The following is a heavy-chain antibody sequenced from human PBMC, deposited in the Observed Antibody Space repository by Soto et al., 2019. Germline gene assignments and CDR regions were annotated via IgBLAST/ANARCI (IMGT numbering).Heavy chain of an antibody. D-gene: IGHD3-10*01. V-gene: IGHV1-18*01. CDR2: ISAYNGDT. J-gene: IGHJ6*02. CDR3: AIDLRAPGDGMDV. CDR1: GYTFTSYG. Sequence: ASVKVSCKASGYTFTSYGISWVRQAPGQGLEWMGWISAYNGDTHYPQKLQGRVTVTTDTSTSTAYMELRSLRSDDTAVYYCAIDLRAPGDGMDVWGQGTTVTVSS.